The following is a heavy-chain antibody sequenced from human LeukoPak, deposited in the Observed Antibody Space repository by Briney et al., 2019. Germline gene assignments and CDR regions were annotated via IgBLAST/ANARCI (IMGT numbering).Heavy chain of an antibody. CDR2: IHPGTGDP. CDR1: GHKFTDYY. V-gene: IGHV1-2*02. J-gene: IGHJ4*02. CDR3: ASYAAGYNWLKV. Sequence: ASVKVSCKASGHKFTDYYLHWVRQAPGQGLEWMGWIHPGTGDPNYAQKFQGRVTVTRDTSISTVYMELIILRSDDTAVYYCASYAAGYNWLKVWGQGTLVTVSS. D-gene: IGHD1-1*01.